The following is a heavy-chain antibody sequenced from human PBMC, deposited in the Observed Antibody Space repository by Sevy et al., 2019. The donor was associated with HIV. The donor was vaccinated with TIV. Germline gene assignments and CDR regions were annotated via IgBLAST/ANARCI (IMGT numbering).Heavy chain of an antibody. Sequence: ASVKVSCKASGYTFTGYYMHWVRQAPGQGLEWMGWINPNSGGTNYAQKFQGRVTMTRDTSISTAYMELSRLRSDDTAVSYCARDLAYYDSSGYLPALDYFDYWGQGTLVTVSS. J-gene: IGHJ4*02. CDR2: INPNSGGT. D-gene: IGHD3-22*01. CDR3: ARDLAYYDSSGYLPALDYFDY. CDR1: GYTFTGYY. V-gene: IGHV1-2*02.